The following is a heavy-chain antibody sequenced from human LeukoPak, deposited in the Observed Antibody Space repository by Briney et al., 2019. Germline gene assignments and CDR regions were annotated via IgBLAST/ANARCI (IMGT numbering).Heavy chain of an antibody. CDR3: ARVRGGSGRSYAADAFDI. V-gene: IGHV3-30*02. CDR1: GFTFSSYG. D-gene: IGHD1-26*01. CDR2: IRYDGSNK. J-gene: IGHJ3*02. Sequence: GGSLRLSCAASGFTFSSYGMHWVRQAPGKGLEWVAFIRYDGSNKYYADSVKGRFTISRDNSKNTLYLQMNSLGAEDTAVYYCARVRGGSGRSYAADAFDIWGQGTMVTVSS.